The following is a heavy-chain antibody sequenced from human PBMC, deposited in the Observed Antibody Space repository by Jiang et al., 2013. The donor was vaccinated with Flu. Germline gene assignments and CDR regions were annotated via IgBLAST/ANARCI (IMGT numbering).Heavy chain of an antibody. CDR1: GYSFTSYW. J-gene: IGHJ4*02. CDR2: IDPSDSYT. Sequence: GAEVKKPGESLRISCKGSGYSFTSYWISWVRQMPGKGLEWMGRIDPSDSYTNYSPSFQGHVTISADKSISTAYLQWSSLKASDTAMYYCTLTPRRKLRSGRNGGLAFDYWGQGTLVTVSS. D-gene: IGHD3-10*02. V-gene: IGHV5-10-1*01. CDR3: TLTPRRKLRSGRNGGLAFDY.